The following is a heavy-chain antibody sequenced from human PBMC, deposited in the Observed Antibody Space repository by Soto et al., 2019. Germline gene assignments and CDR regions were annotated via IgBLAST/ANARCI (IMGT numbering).Heavy chain of an antibody. Sequence: QVQLQESGPGLVKPSQTLSLTCTVSGGSISSDNYYWSWIRQHPGKGLEWIGYIHYSGNTYYNPSLKRRFTISVDTSDNHFSLKLTSVTAADTAVYYCARRGGEGGYYHDYWGQGTLVTVSS. CDR2: IHYSGNT. CDR1: GGSISSDNYY. D-gene: IGHD3-22*01. J-gene: IGHJ4*02. V-gene: IGHV4-31*03. CDR3: ARRGGEGGYYHDY.